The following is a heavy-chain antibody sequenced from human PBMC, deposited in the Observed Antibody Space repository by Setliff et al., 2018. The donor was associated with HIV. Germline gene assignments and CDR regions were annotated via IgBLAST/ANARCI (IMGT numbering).Heavy chain of an antibody. J-gene: IGHJ4*02. CDR2: IYTSGST. D-gene: IGHD6-19*01. CDR3: AGAIAVALIDY. V-gene: IGHV4-61*09. CDR1: GGSINSGSYY. Sequence: SETLSLTCTVSGGSINSGSYYWTWIRQPAGKGLEWIGHIYTSGSTNYNPSLQSRVTMSVDTSKNQFSLRLSSVTAADTAVYYCAGAIAVALIDYWGQGTLVTVSS.